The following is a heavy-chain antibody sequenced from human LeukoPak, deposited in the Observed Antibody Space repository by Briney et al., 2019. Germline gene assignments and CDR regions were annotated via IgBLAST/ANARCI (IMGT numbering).Heavy chain of an antibody. Sequence: ASVKVSCKASGYTFSGYYMHWVRQAPGQGLEWMGWINPNSGGTNYAQKFQGRVTMTRDTSTSTAYMELRSLRSDDTAVYYCARWSGYSSSVDYWGQGTLVTVSS. V-gene: IGHV1-2*02. CDR2: INPNSGGT. CDR1: GYTFSGYY. J-gene: IGHJ4*02. D-gene: IGHD6-6*01. CDR3: ARWSGYSSSVDY.